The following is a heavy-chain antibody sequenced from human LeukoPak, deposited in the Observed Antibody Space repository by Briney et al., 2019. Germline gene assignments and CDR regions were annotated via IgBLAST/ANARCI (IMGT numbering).Heavy chain of an antibody. J-gene: IGHJ3*02. D-gene: IGHD2-2*01. V-gene: IGHV5-51*01. Sequence: GESLQISCKGSGYSFTSYWIGWVRQMPGKGLEWMGIIYPGDSDTRYSPSFQGQVTISADKSISTAYLQWSSLKASDTAMYYCARVKYCSSTSCYLDAFDIWGQGTMVTVSS. CDR3: ARVKYCSSTSCYLDAFDI. CDR1: GYSFTSYW. CDR2: IYPGDSDT.